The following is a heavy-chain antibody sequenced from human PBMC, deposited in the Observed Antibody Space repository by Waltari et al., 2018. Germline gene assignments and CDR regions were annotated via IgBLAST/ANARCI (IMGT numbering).Heavy chain of an antibody. J-gene: IGHJ5*02. Sequence: VQLVQSGAEVKKPGASVKVSCKASGYTFTSYDINWVRQATGQGLELMGWRNPRSGTTGYEQKDQVRVTITRNTSISTAYMELSSLRSEDTAVYYCARGDDDILTGDLSFDPWGQGTLVTVSS. CDR3: ARGDDDILTGDLSFDP. D-gene: IGHD3-9*01. CDR2: RNPRSGTT. V-gene: IGHV1-8*03. CDR1: GYTFTSYD.